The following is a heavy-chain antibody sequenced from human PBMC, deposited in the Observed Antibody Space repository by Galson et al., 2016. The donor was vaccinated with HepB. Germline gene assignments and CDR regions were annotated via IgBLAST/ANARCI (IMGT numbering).Heavy chain of an antibody. Sequence: SLRLSCAGSGFIFSGYGMHWVRQAPGKGLEWVAADSMDGRRKFYADSVRGRFTISRDNSNNMLFLQMDSLRPDDTAVYYCAKRHEYCPPVGCSVDYWGQGTLVSVSS. D-gene: IGHD2/OR15-2a*01. V-gene: IGHV3-30*18. CDR2: DSMDGRRK. CDR1: GFIFSGYG. CDR3: AKRHEYCPPVGCSVDY. J-gene: IGHJ4*02.